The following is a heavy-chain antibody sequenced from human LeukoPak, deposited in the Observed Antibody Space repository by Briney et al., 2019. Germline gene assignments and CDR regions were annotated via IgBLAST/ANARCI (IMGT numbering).Heavy chain of an antibody. D-gene: IGHD6-6*01. CDR2: IKQDGSEK. V-gene: IGHV3-7*01. J-gene: IGHJ4*02. CDR3: GRLAWGSSFLPESTEY. CDR1: GFTFSSYW. Sequence: GGSLRLSCAASGFTFSSYWMSWVRQAPGKGLEWVANIKQDGSEKYYVDSVKGRFTISRDNDKNSLYLQMNSLIAEDTAVYYCGRLAWGSSFLPESTEYWGQGTLVTVSS.